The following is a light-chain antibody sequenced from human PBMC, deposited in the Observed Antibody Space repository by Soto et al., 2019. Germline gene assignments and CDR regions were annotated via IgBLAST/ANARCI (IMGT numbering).Light chain of an antibody. CDR3: QQYNRWPLT. J-gene: IGKJ4*01. CDR2: DAS. CDR1: QSIYEK. Sequence: IVMTQSPATLSVSPWERVTLSCRASQSIYEKLAWYQQKPGQTPRLVIYDASTRATGTPGSFSGSGSGTEFTLTISSLQSEDFAVYYCQQYNRWPLTFGGGTKVDIK. V-gene: IGKV3-15*01.